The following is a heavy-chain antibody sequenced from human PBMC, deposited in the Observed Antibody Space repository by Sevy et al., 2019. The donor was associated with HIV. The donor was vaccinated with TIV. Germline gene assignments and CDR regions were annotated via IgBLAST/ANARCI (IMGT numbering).Heavy chain of an antibody. Sequence: GGSLRLSCAASGFTFSSYAMSWVRQAPGKGLEWVSAISGSGGSTYYADSVKGRFTSSRDNSKNTLYLQMNSLRAEDTAVYYCAKDRRIVVVPAAIGFFNPWGQGTLVTVSS. V-gene: IGHV3-23*01. CDR1: GFTFSSYA. J-gene: IGHJ5*02. D-gene: IGHD2-2*01. CDR2: ISGSGGST. CDR3: AKDRRIVVVPAAIGFFNP.